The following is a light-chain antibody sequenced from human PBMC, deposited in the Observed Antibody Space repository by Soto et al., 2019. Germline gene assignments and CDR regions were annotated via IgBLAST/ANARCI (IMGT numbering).Light chain of an antibody. V-gene: IGLV2-8*01. CDR3: CSYGGGNTFYV. J-gene: IGLJ1*01. CDR2: EVS. Sequence: QSALTQPPSASGSPGQSVTISCTGTSSDIGTYDYVSWYQHLPDKAPKLIIYEVSKRPSGVPDRFSGSKSGNTASLTVSGLQAEDEGDYYCCSYGGGNTFYVFGTGTKLTVL. CDR1: SSDIGTYDY.